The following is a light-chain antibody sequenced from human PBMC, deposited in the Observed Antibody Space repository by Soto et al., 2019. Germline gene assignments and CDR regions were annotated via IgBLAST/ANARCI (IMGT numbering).Light chain of an antibody. CDR3: SSYTSSSSPFV. CDR2: EVT. V-gene: IGLV2-14*01. J-gene: IGLJ1*01. Sequence: QSVLTQPASVSGSPGQSITISCTGTSSDVGGYNYVSWYQHHPGKAPKLIIYEVTNRPSGVSNRFSGSKSGNTASLTISGLQAGDEADYYCSSYTSSSSPFVFGTGTKVTVL. CDR1: SSDVGGYNY.